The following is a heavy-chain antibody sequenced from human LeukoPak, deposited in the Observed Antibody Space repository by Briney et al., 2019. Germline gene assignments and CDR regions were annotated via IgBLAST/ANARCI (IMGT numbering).Heavy chain of an antibody. J-gene: IGHJ5*02. Sequence: GGSLRLSCAASGIAFSDSAMYWVRQAPGKGLECVSVITDSYNTYYGDSVKDRFTVSRDNSRKTLYLQMNSLRVDDTALYYCVKGACSSGCSGNHWGQGTRVIVSS. V-gene: IGHV3-23*01. CDR2: ITDSYNT. CDR1: GIAFSDSA. CDR3: VKGACSSGCSGNH. D-gene: IGHD6-19*01.